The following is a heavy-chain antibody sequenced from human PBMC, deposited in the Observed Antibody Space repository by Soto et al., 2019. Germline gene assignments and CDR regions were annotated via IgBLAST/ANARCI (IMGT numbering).Heavy chain of an antibody. CDR2: IIPIFGTA. V-gene: IGHV1-69*01. D-gene: IGHD3-10*01. Sequence: QVQLVQSGAEVKKPGSSVKVSCKASGGTFSSYAISWVRQAPGQGLEWMGGIIPIFGTANYAQKLQGRVTITADESTSTAYMELSSLRSEDTAVYYCARDLNYYGSGSRAGYDAFDIWGQGTMVTVSS. CDR3: ARDLNYYGSGSRAGYDAFDI. CDR1: GGTFSSYA. J-gene: IGHJ3*02.